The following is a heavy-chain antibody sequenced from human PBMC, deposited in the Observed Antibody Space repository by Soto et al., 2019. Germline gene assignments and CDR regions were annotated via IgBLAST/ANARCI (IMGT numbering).Heavy chain of an antibody. J-gene: IGHJ5*02. CDR1: GYSFTSYW. V-gene: IGHV5-51*01. D-gene: IGHD3-22*01. Sequence: PGESLKISCKGSGYSFTSYWIGWVRQMPGKGLEWMGIIYPGGSDTRYSPSFQGQVTISADKSISTAYLQWSGLKASDTAMYYCARLPTYYYDSSGFNWFDPWGQGTLVTVSS. CDR2: IYPGGSDT. CDR3: ARLPTYYYDSSGFNWFDP.